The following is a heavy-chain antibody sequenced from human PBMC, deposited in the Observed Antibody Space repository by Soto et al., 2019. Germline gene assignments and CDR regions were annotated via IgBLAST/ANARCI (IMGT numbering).Heavy chain of an antibody. J-gene: IGHJ6*02. CDR3: AAGYGSSWSTDYGMDV. CDR2: IVVGSGNT. CDR1: GFTFTSSA. D-gene: IGHD6-13*01. V-gene: IGHV1-58*01. Sequence: ASVKVSCKASGFTFTSSAVQWVRQARGQRLEWIGWIVVGSGNTNYAQKFQERVTITRDMSTSTAYMELSSLRSEDTAVYYCAAGYGSSWSTDYGMDVWGQGTTVTVSS.